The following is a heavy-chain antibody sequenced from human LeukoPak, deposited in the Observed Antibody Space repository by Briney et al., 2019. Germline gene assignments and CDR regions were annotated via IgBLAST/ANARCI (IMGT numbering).Heavy chain of an antibody. CDR1: GFTVSSNY. CDR2: IYGGGST. J-gene: IGHJ4*02. CDR3: ARDVGYYYNTDDY. D-gene: IGHD3-22*01. Sequence: SGGSLRLSCAASGFTVSSNYMSWVRQAPGKGLEWVSVIYGGGSTYYADSVKGRFTISRDNSKNTLYLQMNSLRAEDTAVYYCARDVGYYYNTDDYWGQGTLVTVSS. V-gene: IGHV3-66*01.